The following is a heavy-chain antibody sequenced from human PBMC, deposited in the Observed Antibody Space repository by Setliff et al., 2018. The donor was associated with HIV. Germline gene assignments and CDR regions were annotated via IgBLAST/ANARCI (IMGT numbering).Heavy chain of an antibody. V-gene: IGHV4-59*11. J-gene: IGHJ4*02. CDR1: GGSISRHY. Sequence: SETLSLTCTVSGGSISRHYWSWIRQPPGKGLEWIGYIFYSGSTNYNPSLKSRVTMTRDTSISTAYMELTRLRSDDTAIYYCAKSPGIYYYDSSGHYLLYWGQGALVTVSS. CDR3: AKSPGIYYYDSSGHYLLY. CDR2: IFYSGST. D-gene: IGHD3-22*01.